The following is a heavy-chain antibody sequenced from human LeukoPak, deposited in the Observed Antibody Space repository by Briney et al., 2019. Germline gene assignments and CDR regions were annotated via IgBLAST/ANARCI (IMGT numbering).Heavy chain of an antibody. J-gene: IGHJ6*02. CDR2: IYYSGST. Sequence: PSETLSLTCTVSGGSISSGDYYWSWIRQSPGKGLEWIGYIYYSGSTYYNPSLKSRVTISVDTSKNQFSLKLSSVTAADTAVYYCARDYYYYDSSGYYSTYYYGMDVWGQGTTVTVSS. CDR1: GGSISSGDYY. D-gene: IGHD3-22*01. V-gene: IGHV4-30-4*01. CDR3: ARDYYYYDSSGYYSTYYYGMDV.